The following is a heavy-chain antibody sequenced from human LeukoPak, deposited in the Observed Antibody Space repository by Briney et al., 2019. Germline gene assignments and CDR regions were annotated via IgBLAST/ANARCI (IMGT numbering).Heavy chain of an antibody. Sequence: QPGGSLRLSCAASGFTLSTYWMSWVRQAPGKGLEWVANIKQDGSEIYYVDSVKGRFTISRDNAKNSLYLQTNSLRAEDTAVYYCARDKVVGATIFDYWGQGTLVTVSS. CDR3: ARDKVVGATIFDY. J-gene: IGHJ4*02. CDR2: IKQDGSEI. D-gene: IGHD1-26*01. V-gene: IGHV3-7*03. CDR1: GFTLSTYW.